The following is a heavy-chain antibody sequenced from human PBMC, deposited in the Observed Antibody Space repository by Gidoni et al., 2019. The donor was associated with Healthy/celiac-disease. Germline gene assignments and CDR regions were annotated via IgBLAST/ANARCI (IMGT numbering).Heavy chain of an antibody. CDR2: INHSGST. CDR1: GGSFSGYY. D-gene: IGHD3-10*01. J-gene: IGHJ4*02. V-gene: IGHV4-34*01. Sequence: QVQLQQWGAGRLKPSETLSLTCAVYGGSFSGYYWSWIRQPPGKGLEWIGEINHSGSTNYNPSLKSRVTISVDTSKNQFSLKLSSVTAADTAVYYCARVGRYYGSGTYYFDYWGQGTLVTVSS. CDR3: ARVGRYYGSGTYYFDY.